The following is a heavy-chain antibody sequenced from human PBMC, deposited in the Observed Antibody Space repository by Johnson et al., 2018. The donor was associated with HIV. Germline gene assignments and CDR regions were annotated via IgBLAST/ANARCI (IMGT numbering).Heavy chain of an antibody. CDR2: ISYDGSNK. V-gene: IGHV3-30-3*02. J-gene: IGHJ3*02. Sequence: AASGFTFSSYAMHWVRQAPGKGLEWVAAISYDGSNKYYADSVKGRFTISRDNSKNTLYLQMSSLRGEDTAIYYCARKGDAFDIWGQGTKVTVSA. CDR1: GFTFSSYA. CDR3: ARKGDAFDI.